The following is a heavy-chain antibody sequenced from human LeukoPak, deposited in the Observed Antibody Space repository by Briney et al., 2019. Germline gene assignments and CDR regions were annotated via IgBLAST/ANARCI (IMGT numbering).Heavy chain of an antibody. Sequence: GGSLRLSCAASGFSFNTYAMTWVRQAPGKGLEWVSGIGGGDVNTYYEDSVKGRFTISRDNSKNTLFLQMNSPRAEDTAIYYCVRGIMNHDNWGQGTLVTVSS. CDR1: GFSFNTYA. CDR3: VRGIMNHDN. CDR2: IGGGDVNT. D-gene: IGHD1-14*01. J-gene: IGHJ4*02. V-gene: IGHV3-23*01.